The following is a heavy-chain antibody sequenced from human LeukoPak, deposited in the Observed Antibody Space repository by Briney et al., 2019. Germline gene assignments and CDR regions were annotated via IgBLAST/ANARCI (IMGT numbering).Heavy chain of an antibody. CDR1: GFTFGAHA. J-gene: IGHJ4*02. Sequence: PGGSLRLSCAASGFTFGAHAMHWVRQAPGKGLEWVAVISHDGRNKYNAASVEGRFTISRDKSKSTLYLQMNSLRIEDTAVYYCARAADXXGWYYFDSWGQGTLAIVSS. CDR3: ARAADXXGWYYFDS. D-gene: IGHD6-19*01. CDR2: ISHDGRNK. V-gene: IGHV3-30*01.